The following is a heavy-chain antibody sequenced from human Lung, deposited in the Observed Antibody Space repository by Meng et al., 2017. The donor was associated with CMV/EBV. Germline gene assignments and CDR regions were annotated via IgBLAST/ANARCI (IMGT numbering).Heavy chain of an antibody. CDR1: GGSISGSGYF. D-gene: IGHD3-3*01. CDR3: ARGPGPITISGSDGFDI. CDR2: IYDSGST. Sequence: SETLSLTCTVSGGSISGSGYFWSWIRQHPEKGLEWIGFIYDSGSTDYNPSLKSRLTISVDTSKNQFSLKLTSVTAADTAVYYCARGPGPITISGSDGFDIWGQGXVVTVSS. J-gene: IGHJ3*02. V-gene: IGHV4-31*03.